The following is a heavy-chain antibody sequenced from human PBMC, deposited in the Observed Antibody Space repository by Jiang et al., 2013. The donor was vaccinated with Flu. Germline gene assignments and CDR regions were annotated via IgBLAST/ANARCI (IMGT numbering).Heavy chain of an antibody. CDR2: FDPEDGDT. J-gene: IGHJ2*01. D-gene: IGHD3-22*01. CDR1: GYTLTELS. CDR3: ATDPTRSRSGYYGLNYYYFAL. Sequence: SGAEVKKPGASVKVSCKVSGYTLTELSIHWVRQAPGKGLEWMGGFDPEDGDTIYAQKFQGRVTMTEDTSTDTAYMELSSLRSEDTAMYYCATDPTRSRSGYYGLNYYYFALWGRGTLVTVSS. V-gene: IGHV1-24*01.